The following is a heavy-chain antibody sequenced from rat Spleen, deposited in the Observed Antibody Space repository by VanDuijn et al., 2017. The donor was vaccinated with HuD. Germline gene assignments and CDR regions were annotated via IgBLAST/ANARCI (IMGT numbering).Heavy chain of an antibody. CDR1: GFTFSNYY. Sequence: EVQLVESGGGLVQPGRSLKLSCAASGFTFSNYYMAWVRQAPTKGLEWVAYISAGGGATYYRDSVKGRFIVSSDNAKSTLYLQLDSLRSEDTATYYCVRQDTSGYFDYWGQGVMVTVSS. CDR3: VRQDTSGYFDY. CDR2: ISAGGGAT. V-gene: IGHV5-25*01. J-gene: IGHJ2*01. D-gene: IGHD4-3*01.